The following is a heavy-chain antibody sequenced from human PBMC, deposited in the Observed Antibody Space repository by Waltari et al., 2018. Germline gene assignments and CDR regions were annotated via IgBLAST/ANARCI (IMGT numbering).Heavy chain of an antibody. Sequence: EVQLLESGGGLVQPGGSLRLSCAASGFTFSSYAMSWVRQAPGKGLEWVSAISGSGGRTYYADSVKGRFTISRDNSKNTLYLQMNSLRAEDTAVYYCAKDDYPITGNDYWGQGTLVTVSS. V-gene: IGHV3-23*01. CDR3: AKDDYPITGNDY. J-gene: IGHJ4*02. CDR1: GFTFSSYA. D-gene: IGHD1-20*01. CDR2: ISGSGGRT.